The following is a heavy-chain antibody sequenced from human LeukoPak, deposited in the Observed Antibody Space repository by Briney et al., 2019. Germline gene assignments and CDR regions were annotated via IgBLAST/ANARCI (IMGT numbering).Heavy chain of an antibody. V-gene: IGHV1-69*05. CDR1: GGTFSSYA. CDR2: IIPIFGTA. J-gene: IGHJ6*03. Sequence: SVKVSCKASGGTFSSYAISWVRQAPGQGLEWMGGIIPIFGTANYAQKFQGRVTITTDESTSTAYMELSSLRSEDTAVYYCARDNDIVVVVAATPPGHYYYMDVWGKGTTVTVSS. D-gene: IGHD2-15*01. CDR3: ARDNDIVVVVAATPPGHYYYMDV.